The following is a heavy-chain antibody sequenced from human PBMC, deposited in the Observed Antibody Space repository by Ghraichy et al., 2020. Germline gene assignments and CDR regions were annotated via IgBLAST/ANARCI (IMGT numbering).Heavy chain of an antibody. CDR1: GYTFTNYS. CDR3: AQPPRYCSSTSCYFRWWFYP. V-gene: IGHV1-69*13. D-gene: IGHD2-2*01. CDR2: IIPIFGTA. Sequence: SVKVSCKASGYTFTNYSIHWVRQAPGQGLEWMGGIIPIFGTANYAQKFQGRVTITADESTSTAYMELSSLRSEDTAVYYCAQPPRYCSSTSCYFRWWFYPWGQGTLVTGSS. J-gene: IGHJ5*02.